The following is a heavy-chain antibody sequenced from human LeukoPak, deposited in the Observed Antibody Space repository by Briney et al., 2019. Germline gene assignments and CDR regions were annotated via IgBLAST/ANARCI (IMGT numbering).Heavy chain of an antibody. CDR2: IWYDGSNK. CDR3: ARGQRGSSYDPVYYFDY. Sequence: GGSLRLSCAASGFTFSSYGMHWVRQAPGKGLEWVAVIWYDGSNKYYADSVKGRFTISRDNSKNTLYLQMNSLRAEDTAVYYCARGQRGSSYDPVYYFDYWGQGTLVTVSS. J-gene: IGHJ4*02. CDR1: GFTFSSYG. V-gene: IGHV3-33*01. D-gene: IGHD3-16*01.